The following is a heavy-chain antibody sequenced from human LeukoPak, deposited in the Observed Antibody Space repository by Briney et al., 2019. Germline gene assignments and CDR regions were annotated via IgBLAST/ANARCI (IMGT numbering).Heavy chain of an antibody. D-gene: IGHD3-10*01. V-gene: IGHV3-7*01. J-gene: IGHJ5*02. CDR3: ARFSFAMVRGVTNNWFDP. Sequence: GGSLRLSCAASGFTFSSYWMSWVRQAPGKGLEWVANIKQDGSEKYYVDSVKGRFTISRDNAKNSLYLQMNSLRAEDTAVYYCARFSFAMVRGVTNNWFDPWGQGTLVTVSS. CDR1: GFTFSSYW. CDR2: IKQDGSEK.